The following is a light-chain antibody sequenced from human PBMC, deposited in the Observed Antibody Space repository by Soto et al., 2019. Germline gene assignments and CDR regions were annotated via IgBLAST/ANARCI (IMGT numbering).Light chain of an antibody. CDR1: QGITRT. V-gene: IGKV1-13*02. Sequence: AIQLTQSPSSLSASVGDTVTITCRASQGITRTLAWYQQIPGKPPKLLIYDASTLQTGVPPRFSGSVSGTDFTLAISRLQPEDFATYFCQQFDSYPLTFGGGTKVDLK. CDR2: DAS. J-gene: IGKJ4*01. CDR3: QQFDSYPLT.